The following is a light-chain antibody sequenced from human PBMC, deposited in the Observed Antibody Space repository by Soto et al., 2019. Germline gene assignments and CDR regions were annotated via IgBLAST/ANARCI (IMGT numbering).Light chain of an antibody. CDR1: QSISSW. V-gene: IGKV1-5*01. CDR3: QQYNSYPGT. J-gene: IGKJ1*01. Sequence: DLQMTQSPSTLSASVGDRVTITCRASQSISSWLAWYQQKPGKAPKLLIYDASSLESGVPSRFSGSGSGTEFTLTISSLQPDAFATYYCQQYNSYPGTFGQGTKVGIQ. CDR2: DAS.